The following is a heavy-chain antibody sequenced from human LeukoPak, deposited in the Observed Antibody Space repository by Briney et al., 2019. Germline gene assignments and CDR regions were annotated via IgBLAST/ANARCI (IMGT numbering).Heavy chain of an antibody. J-gene: IGHJ4*02. V-gene: IGHV3-64D*06. CDR2: ISSNGGST. CDR3: VKENTAMVFVY. D-gene: IGHD5-18*01. Sequence: GRSLRLSCSASGFTFSSYAMHWVRQAPGKGLEYVSAISSNGGSTYYADSVKGRFTISRDNSKNTLYLQMSSLRAEDTAVYYCVKENTAMVFVYWGQGTLVTVSS. CDR1: GFTFSSYA.